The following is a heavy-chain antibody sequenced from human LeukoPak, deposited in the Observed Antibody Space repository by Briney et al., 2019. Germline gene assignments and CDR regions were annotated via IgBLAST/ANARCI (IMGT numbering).Heavy chain of an antibody. V-gene: IGHV3-30*18. D-gene: IGHD2-21*02. Sequence: GRSLRLSCTVSGFTFSGYGMHWVRQAPGKGLEWVAVISYDGSEKNYADPVKGRFTISRDNSKNTLYLEINSLRDEDTAVYHCAKDSRREVTATGNWFDPWGQGPWSPSPQ. J-gene: IGHJ5*02. CDR3: AKDSRREVTATGNWFDP. CDR2: ISYDGSEK. CDR1: GFTFSGYG.